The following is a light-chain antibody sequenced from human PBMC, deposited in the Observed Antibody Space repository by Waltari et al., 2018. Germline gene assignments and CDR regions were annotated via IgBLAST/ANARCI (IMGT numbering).Light chain of an antibody. Sequence: DIQMTQSPSTPSATVGDRVTITCRASQNINTWWAWHQQKPGRAPNLPNYKASSLESGVPSRFSGRGSGTEFTLTISSLQPDDFATYYWLQDNGAPRTFGQGTKVEVK. CDR1: QNINTW. V-gene: IGKV1-5*03. J-gene: IGKJ1*01. CDR2: KAS. CDR3: LQDNGAPRT.